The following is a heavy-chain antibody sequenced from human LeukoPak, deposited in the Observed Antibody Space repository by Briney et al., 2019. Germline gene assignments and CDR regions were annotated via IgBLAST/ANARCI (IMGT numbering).Heavy chain of an antibody. V-gene: IGHV3-64*04. D-gene: IGHD1-26*01. CDR1: GFTFSSYA. CDR3: ARDIVGATKVGY. Sequence: GGSLRLSCSASGFTFSSYAMHWVRQAPGKGLEYVSAISSNGGSTYYADSVKGRFTISRDNAKNSLYLQMNSLRAEDTAVYYCARDIVGATKVGYWGQGTLVTVSS. CDR2: ISSNGGST. J-gene: IGHJ4*02.